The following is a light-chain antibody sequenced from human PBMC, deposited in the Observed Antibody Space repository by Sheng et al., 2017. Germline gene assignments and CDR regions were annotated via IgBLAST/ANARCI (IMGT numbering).Light chain of an antibody. CDR1: SLRTYY. Sequence: SSELTQDPGVSVALGQTVRITCQGDSLRTYYASWYQQKPGQAPVLVIHGIKNRSSGIPDRFSGSSSGNTASLTITGAQAEDEADYYCSSRDTTDKQLVFGGGTKLTVL. V-gene: IGLV3-19*01. CDR2: GIK. J-gene: IGLJ3*02. CDR3: SSRDTTDKQLV.